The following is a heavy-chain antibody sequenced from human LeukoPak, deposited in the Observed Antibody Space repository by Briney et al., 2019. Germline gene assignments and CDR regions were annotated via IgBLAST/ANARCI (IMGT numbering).Heavy chain of an antibody. D-gene: IGHD3-22*01. J-gene: IGHJ4*02. CDR3: ARCIPIDYYDSGGYYPPTIDY. CDR1: GYTFTGYY. Sequence: ASVKVSCKASGYTFTGYYMHWVRQAPGQGLEWMGWINPNSGGTNYAQKLQGRVTMTTDTSTSTAYMELRSLRSDDTAVYYCARCIPIDYYDSGGYYPPTIDYWGQGTLVTVSS. V-gene: IGHV1-2*02. CDR2: INPNSGGT.